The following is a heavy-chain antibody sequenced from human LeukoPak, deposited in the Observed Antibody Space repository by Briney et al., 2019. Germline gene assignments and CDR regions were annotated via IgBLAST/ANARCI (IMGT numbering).Heavy chain of an antibody. D-gene: IGHD3-22*01. CDR3: AKTTYHYDSSGYYYVKGFDY. Sequence: GGSLRLSCAASGFTFSSYAMSWVRQAPGKGLGWVSAISGSGGSTYYADSVKGRFTISRDNSKNTLYLQMNSLRAEDTAVYYCAKTTYHYDSSGYYYVKGFDYWGQGTLVTVSS. V-gene: IGHV3-23*01. J-gene: IGHJ4*02. CDR1: GFTFSSYA. CDR2: ISGSGGST.